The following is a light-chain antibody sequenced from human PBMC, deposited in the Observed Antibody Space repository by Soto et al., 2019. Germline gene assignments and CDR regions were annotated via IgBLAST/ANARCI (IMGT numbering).Light chain of an antibody. V-gene: IGLV2-14*03. CDR2: DVR. CDR3: SAYTSSNPVI. Sequence: QSALTQPASVSGSPGQSITISCTGTTSDVGGYNYISWYQQHPGKAPKFIIYDVRNPPSGVSNRFSGSRSCNTASLTISGLQAEDEADYYCSAYTSSNPVIFGGGTKLTVL. J-gene: IGLJ2*01. CDR1: TSDVGGYNY.